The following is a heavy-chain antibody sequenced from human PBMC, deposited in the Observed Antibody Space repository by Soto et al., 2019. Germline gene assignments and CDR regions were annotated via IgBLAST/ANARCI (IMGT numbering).Heavy chain of an antibody. V-gene: IGHV3-48*01. CDR1: GFTFSSYS. Sequence: GGSLRLSWAAAGFTFSSYSMNWVRQAPGKGLEWVSYISSSSSTIYYADSVKGRFTISRDNAKNPLYLQMNSLRAEDTAVYYCARHPERIAQIGWFDPWGQGTLVTVSS. CDR2: ISSSSSTI. D-gene: IGHD6-13*01. J-gene: IGHJ5*02. CDR3: ARHPERIAQIGWFDP.